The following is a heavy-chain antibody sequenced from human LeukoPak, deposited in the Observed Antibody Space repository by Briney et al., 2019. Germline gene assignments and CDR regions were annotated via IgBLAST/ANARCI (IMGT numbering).Heavy chain of an antibody. J-gene: IGHJ4*02. CDR1: GGSISSYY. D-gene: IGHD5-24*01. Sequence: PSETLSLTSTVSGGSISSYYWSWIRQPPGKGLEWIGYIYYSGSTNYNPSLKSRVTMSVDTSKNQFSLKLSSVTAADTAVYYCARVQDGYNPYLGYWGQGTLVTVSS. V-gene: IGHV4-59*01. CDR2: IYYSGST. CDR3: ARVQDGYNPYLGY.